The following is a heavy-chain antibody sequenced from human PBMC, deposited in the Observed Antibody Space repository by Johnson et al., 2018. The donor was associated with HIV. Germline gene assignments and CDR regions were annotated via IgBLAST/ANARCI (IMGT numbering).Heavy chain of an antibody. CDR1: GFTFRRYA. J-gene: IGHJ3*02. V-gene: IGHV3-30*04. CDR3: ARGARGDLEWLLSGHAFDI. CDR2: ISYGGTYK. Sequence: QMQLVESGGGVVQPGRSLRLSCAASGFTFRRYAMHWVRQAPGKGLAWVAAISYGGTYKYYADSVRGRFTISRDNSKNTLYLQMNSLRAEDTAVYYCARGARGDLEWLLSGHAFDIWGQGTMVTVSS. D-gene: IGHD3-3*01.